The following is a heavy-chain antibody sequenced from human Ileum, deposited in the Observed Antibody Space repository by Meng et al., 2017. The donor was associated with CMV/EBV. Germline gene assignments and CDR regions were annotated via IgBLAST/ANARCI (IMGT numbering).Heavy chain of an antibody. V-gene: IGHV3-13*01. CDR1: GFTFSNHD. Sequence: GESLKISCAASGFTFSNHDIHWVRQVTGEGLEWVTAISTAGDTYYSASVKGRFTISRENAKNSLYLQMNSVRAGDTAVYYCAREIEKPGNWYFDLWGRGTLVTVSS. D-gene: IGHD1-1*01. J-gene: IGHJ2*01. CDR2: ISTAGDT. CDR3: AREIEKPGNWYFDL.